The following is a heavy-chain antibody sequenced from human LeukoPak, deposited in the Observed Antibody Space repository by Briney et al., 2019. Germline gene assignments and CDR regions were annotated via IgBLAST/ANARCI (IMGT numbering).Heavy chain of an antibody. CDR1: GGSISSGSYY. D-gene: IGHD3-3*01. CDR3: AREGRYDFWSGYSTLLEYYYYYYYMDV. Sequence: SQTLSLTCTVSGGSISSGSYYWSWIRQPAGKGLEWIGRIYTSGSTNYNPSLKSRVTISVDTSKNQFSLKLSSVTAADTAVYYCAREGRYDFWSGYSTLLEYYYYYYYMDVWGKGTTVTVSS. J-gene: IGHJ6*03. CDR2: IYTSGST. V-gene: IGHV4-61*02.